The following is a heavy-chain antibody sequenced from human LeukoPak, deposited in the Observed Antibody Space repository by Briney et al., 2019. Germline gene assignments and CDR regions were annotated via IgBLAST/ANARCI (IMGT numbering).Heavy chain of an antibody. J-gene: IGHJ4*02. V-gene: IGHV4-28*01. D-gene: IGHD4-23*01. CDR1: GYSISSTNW. CDR2: TYYSGTT. CDR3: AKSVDGGNSPFDY. Sequence: PSDTLSLTCAVSGYSISSTNWWGWIRQPPGKGLERIGYTYYSGTTHYNPSLKSQVTMSVDASKNQFSLKLSSVTAVDTAVYYCAKSVDGGNSPFDYWGQGTLVTVSS.